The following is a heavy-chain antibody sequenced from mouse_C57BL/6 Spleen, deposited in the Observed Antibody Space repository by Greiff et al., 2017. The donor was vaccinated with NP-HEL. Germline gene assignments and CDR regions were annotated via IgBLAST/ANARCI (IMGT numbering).Heavy chain of an antibody. CDR2: INPNNGGT. J-gene: IGHJ4*01. CDR3: ARTRVTYYGGDYAMDY. V-gene: IGHV1-22*01. Sequence: EVQLQQSGPELVKPGASVKMSCKASGYTFTDYNMHWVKQSHGKSLEWIGYINPNNGGTSYNQKFKGKATLTVNKSSSTAYMELRSLTSEDSAVYYCARTRVTYYGGDYAMDYWGQGTSVTVSS. D-gene: IGHD1-1*01. CDR1: GYTFTDYN.